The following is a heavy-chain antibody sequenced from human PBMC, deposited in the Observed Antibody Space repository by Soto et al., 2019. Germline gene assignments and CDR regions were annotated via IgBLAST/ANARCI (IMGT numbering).Heavy chain of an antibody. CDR2: IDPSDSQT. V-gene: IGHV5-10-1*01. J-gene: IGHJ4*02. D-gene: IGHD3-22*01. CDR3: ARQIYDSDTGPNFQYYFDS. Sequence: GESLKISCKGSGYSFAGYWITWVRQKPGKGLEWMGRIDPSDSQTYYSPSFRGHVTISVTKSITTVFLQWSSLRASDSAMYYCARQIYDSDTGPNFQYYFDSWGQGTPVTVSS. CDR1: GYSFAGYW.